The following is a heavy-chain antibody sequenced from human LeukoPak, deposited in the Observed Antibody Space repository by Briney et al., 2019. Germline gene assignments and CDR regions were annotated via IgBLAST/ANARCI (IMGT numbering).Heavy chain of an antibody. V-gene: IGHV3-23*01. J-gene: IGHJ4*02. D-gene: IGHD3-10*01. Sequence: GGSLRLSCAASGFTFSSYAMSWVRQAPGKGLERVSAISGSGGSTYYADSVKGRFTISRDNSKNTLYLQMNSLRAEDTAVYYCAKDSTEYYYGSGSFFLDFDYWGQGTLVTVSS. CDR1: GFTFSSYA. CDR2: ISGSGGST. CDR3: AKDSTEYYYGSGSFFLDFDY.